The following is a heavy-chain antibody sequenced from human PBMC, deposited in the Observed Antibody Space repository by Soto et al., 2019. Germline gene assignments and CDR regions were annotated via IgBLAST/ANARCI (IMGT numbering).Heavy chain of an antibody. Sequence: EVQLVESGGGLVQPGGSLRLSCTASGFAVRHNYMTWVRQAPGKGLEWVSLIYSGGDTAYADSVKGRFTISRHTSQNTLYLQMNSLRAEDTAVYYCARKTDSIPSGGDVWGKGIAVTVSS. J-gene: IGHJ6*04. V-gene: IGHV3-53*04. D-gene: IGHD3-10*01. CDR1: GFAVRHNY. CDR2: IYSGGDT. CDR3: ARKTDSIPSGGDV.